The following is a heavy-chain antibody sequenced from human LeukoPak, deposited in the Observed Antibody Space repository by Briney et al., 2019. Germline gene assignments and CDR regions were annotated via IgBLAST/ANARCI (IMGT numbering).Heavy chain of an antibody. D-gene: IGHD3-10*01. CDR1: GGSISSSSYY. J-gene: IGHJ4*02. V-gene: IGHV4-39*07. CDR3: ARIGSRGGY. CDR2: IYYSGST. Sequence: SETLSLTCTVSGGSISSSSYYWDWIRQPPGKGLEWIGSIYYSGSTYYNPSLKSRVTISVDTSKNQFSLKLSSVTAADTAVYYCARIGSRGGYWGQGTLVTVSS.